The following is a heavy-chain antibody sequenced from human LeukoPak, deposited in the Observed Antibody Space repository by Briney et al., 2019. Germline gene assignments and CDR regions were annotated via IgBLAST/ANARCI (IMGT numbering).Heavy chain of an antibody. D-gene: IGHD6-19*01. V-gene: IGHV1-8*01. CDR1: GYTFTSYD. Sequence: GASVKVSCKASGYTFTSYDINWVRQATGQGLEWMGWMNPNSGNTGYAQKFQGRVTMTRNTSISTAYMELSSLRSEDTAVYYCARKGGIAVAGTWWFDPWGQGTLVTVSS. CDR3: ARKGGIAVAGTWWFDP. J-gene: IGHJ5*02. CDR2: MNPNSGNT.